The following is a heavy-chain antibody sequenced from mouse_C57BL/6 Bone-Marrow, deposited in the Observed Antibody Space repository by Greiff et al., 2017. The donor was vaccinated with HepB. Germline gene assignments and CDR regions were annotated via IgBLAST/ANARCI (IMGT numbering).Heavy chain of an antibody. CDR1: GFTFSSYA. D-gene: IGHD1-1*01. V-gene: IGHV5-4*01. J-gene: IGHJ3*01. Sequence: EVQGVESGGGLVKPGGSLKLSCAASGFTFSSYAMSWVRQTPEKRLEWVATISDGGSYTYYPDNVKGRFTISRDNAKNNLYLQMSHLKSEDTAMYYCARDPSTVVATDWFAYWGQGTLVTVSA. CDR3: ARDPSTVVATDWFAY. CDR2: ISDGGSYT.